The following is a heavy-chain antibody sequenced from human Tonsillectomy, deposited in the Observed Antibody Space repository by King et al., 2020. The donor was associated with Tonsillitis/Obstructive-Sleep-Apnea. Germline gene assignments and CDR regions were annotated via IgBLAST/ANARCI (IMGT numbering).Heavy chain of an antibody. D-gene: IGHD3-3*01. CDR3: ARVNDFQRPYAFDI. CDR2: ISANSNYI. V-gene: IGHV3-21*01. J-gene: IGHJ3*02. Sequence: VKLVESGGGLVKPGGSLRLSCAASGFIFSDYTMNWVRQAPGKGLEWVSSISANSNYIYYADSVKGRFTISRDNAKNSLYLQLSNLRAEDTALYYCARVNDFQRPYAFDIWGQGTLVTVSS. CDR1: GFIFSDYT.